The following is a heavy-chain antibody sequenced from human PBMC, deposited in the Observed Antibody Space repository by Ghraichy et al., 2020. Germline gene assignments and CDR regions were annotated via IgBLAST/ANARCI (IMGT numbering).Heavy chain of an antibody. J-gene: IGHJ4*02. CDR2: IYWDDDK. CDR3: AHKGLHSGYDLGVYDAHFDY. Sequence: SGPTLVKPTQTLTLTCTFSGFSLSTSGVGVGWIRQPPGKALEWLALIYWDDDKRYSPSLKSRLTITKDTSKNQVVLTMTNMDPVDTATYYCAHKGLHSGYDLGVYDAHFDYWGQGTLVTVSS. D-gene: IGHD5-12*01. V-gene: IGHV2-5*02. CDR1: GFSLSTSGVG.